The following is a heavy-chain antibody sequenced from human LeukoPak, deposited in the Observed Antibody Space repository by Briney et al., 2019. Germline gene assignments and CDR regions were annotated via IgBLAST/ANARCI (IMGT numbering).Heavy chain of an antibody. Sequence: GGSLRLSCAASGFTLSSYWMSWVRQAPGKGLEWVANIKQDGSEKYYVDSVKGRFTISRDNAKNSLYLQMNSLRAEDTAVYYCARDGYNYFDYWGQGTLVTVSS. V-gene: IGHV3-7*01. D-gene: IGHD5-24*01. CDR3: ARDGYNYFDY. CDR2: IKQDGSEK. J-gene: IGHJ4*02. CDR1: GFTLSSYW.